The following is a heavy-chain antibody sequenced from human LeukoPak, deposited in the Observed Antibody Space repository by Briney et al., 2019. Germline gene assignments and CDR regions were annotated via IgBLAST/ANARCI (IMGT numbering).Heavy chain of an antibody. CDR2: IHYSGST. J-gene: IGHJ4*02. CDR1: GGSISTSSYY. D-gene: IGHD3-22*01. Sequence: PSETLSLTCTVSGGSISTSSYYWGWIRQPPGKGLEWIGSIHYSGSTYYNPSLKSRLTISVDTAKNHFSLKLSSVTAADTAVYFCARHPLYDSRAYDAYYFDYWVQATLVTVSS. CDR3: ARHPLYDSRAYDAYYFDY. V-gene: IGHV4-39*01.